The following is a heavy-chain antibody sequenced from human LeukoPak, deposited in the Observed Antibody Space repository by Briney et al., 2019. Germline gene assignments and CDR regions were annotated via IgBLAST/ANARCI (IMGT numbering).Heavy chain of an antibody. V-gene: IGHV3-53*01. CDR3: ARDGGY. CDR1: GFTFSSYA. CDR2: IYSGGST. D-gene: IGHD3-16*01. Sequence: PGGSLRLSCAASGFTFSSYAMSWVRQAPGKGLEWVSVIYSGGSTYYADSVKGRFTISRDNSKNTLYLQMNSLRAEDTAVYYCARDGGYWGQGTLVTVSS. J-gene: IGHJ4*02.